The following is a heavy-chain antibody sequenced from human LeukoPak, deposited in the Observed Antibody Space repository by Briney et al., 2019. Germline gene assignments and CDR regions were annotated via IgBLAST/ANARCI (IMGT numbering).Heavy chain of an antibody. Sequence: PGGSLRLSCAASGFTVSSNYMSWVRQAPGKGLEWVAFIRYDGRNKYYADSVKGRFTISRDNSKNTLCLQMNSLRAEDTAVYYCAKEIWPTVTTPGHTHFDYWGQGTLVTVSS. D-gene: IGHD4-17*01. J-gene: IGHJ4*02. CDR3: AKEIWPTVTTPGHTHFDY. CDR1: GFTVSSNY. V-gene: IGHV3-30*02. CDR2: IRYDGRNK.